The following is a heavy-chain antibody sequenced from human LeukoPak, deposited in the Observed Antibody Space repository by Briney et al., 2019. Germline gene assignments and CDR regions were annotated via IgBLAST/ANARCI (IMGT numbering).Heavy chain of an antibody. CDR2: IYSGGST. Sequence: GGSLRLSCAASGFTFSSYAMSWVRQAPGKGLEWVSVIYSGGSTYYADSVKGRFTISRHNSKNTLYLQMNSLRAEDTAVYYCAREEAFDIWGQGTMVTVSS. CDR3: AREEAFDI. CDR1: GFTFSSYA. V-gene: IGHV3-53*04. J-gene: IGHJ3*02.